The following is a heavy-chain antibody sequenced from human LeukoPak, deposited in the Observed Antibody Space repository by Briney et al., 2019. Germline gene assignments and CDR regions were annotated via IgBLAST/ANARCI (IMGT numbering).Heavy chain of an antibody. D-gene: IGHD2-2*01. Sequence: SETLSLTCAVYGGSFSGYYWSWIRQPPGKGLEWIGEINHSGSTNYNPSLKSRVTITVDTSKNQFSLKLSSVTAADTAVYYCARGVVVVPAAHPGAYFDYWGQGTLVTVSS. V-gene: IGHV4-34*01. J-gene: IGHJ4*02. CDR3: ARGVVVVPAAHPGAYFDY. CDR2: INHSGST. CDR1: GGSFSGYY.